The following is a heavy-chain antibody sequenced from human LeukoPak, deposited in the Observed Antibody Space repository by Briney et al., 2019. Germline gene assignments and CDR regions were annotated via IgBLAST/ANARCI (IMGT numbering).Heavy chain of an antibody. CDR3: ARVLSSSSWYYFDY. D-gene: IGHD6-13*01. Sequence: GGSLRLSCAASGFTVSSNYMSWVRQAPGKGLEWVSVIYSGGSTYYADSVKGRFTISRDNSKNTLYLQMNSLRAEDTAVYYCARVLSSSSWYYFDYWGQGTLVTVSS. V-gene: IGHV3-53*05. CDR2: IYSGGST. J-gene: IGHJ4*02. CDR1: GFTVSSNY.